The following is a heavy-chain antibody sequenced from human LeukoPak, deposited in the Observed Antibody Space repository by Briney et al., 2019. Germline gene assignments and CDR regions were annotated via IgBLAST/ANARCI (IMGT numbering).Heavy chain of an antibody. D-gene: IGHD3-3*01. CDR3: ARDPHSYYDFWSGYYFDY. V-gene: IGHV3-21*01. J-gene: IGHJ4*02. CDR2: ISSSSSYI. CDR1: GFTFSSYS. Sequence: GGSLRLSCAASGFTFSSYSMNWVRQDPGKGLEWVSSISSSSSYIYYADSVKGRFTISRDNAKNSLYLQMNSLRAGDTAVYYCARDPHSYYDFWSGYYFDYWGQGTLVTVSS.